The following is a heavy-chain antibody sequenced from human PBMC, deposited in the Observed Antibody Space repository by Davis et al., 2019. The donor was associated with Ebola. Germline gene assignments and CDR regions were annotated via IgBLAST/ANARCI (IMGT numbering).Heavy chain of an antibody. CDR3: ARGRGDCKSTSCFIDY. D-gene: IGHD2-2*01. CDR1: RVTFPNYA. J-gene: IGHJ4*02. V-gene: IGHV3-74*01. Sequence: HTGGSLRLSCAATRVTFPNYAIHWVRQGDAKGLAWVSRRNSDGSSTTYADSVKGRFTISRDNAKNTLYLQMNSLSAEDTAVYYCARGRGDCKSTSCFIDYWGQGTLVTVSS. CDR2: RNSDGSST.